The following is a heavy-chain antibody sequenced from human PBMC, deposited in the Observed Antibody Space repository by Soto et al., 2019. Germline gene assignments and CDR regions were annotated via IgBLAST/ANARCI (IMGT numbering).Heavy chain of an antibody. D-gene: IGHD2-21*02. Sequence: EVQLLESGGGLVQPGGSLRLSCAASGFTFSSYAMSWVRQAPGKGLEWVSGISVSGDSTYYAGSVKGRFTISRDNSKRTLYLQMNSLRAEDTAVYYCAKIFRYGDPEYWGQGALVTVSS. V-gene: IGHV3-23*01. CDR3: AKIFRYGDPEY. CDR2: ISVSGDST. J-gene: IGHJ4*02. CDR1: GFTFSSYA.